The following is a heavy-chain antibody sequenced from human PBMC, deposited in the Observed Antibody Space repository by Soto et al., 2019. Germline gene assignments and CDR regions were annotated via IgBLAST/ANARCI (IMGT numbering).Heavy chain of an antibody. CDR2: IIPIFGTA. D-gene: IGHD1-26*01. J-gene: IGHJ5*02. CDR1: GGTFSSYA. CDR3: ARLVVGARELDNWFDP. Sequence: SVKVSCKASGGTFSSYAISWVRQAPGQGLEWMGGIIPIFGTANYAQKFQGRVTITADESTSTAHMELSSLRSEDTAVYYCARLVVGARELDNWFDPWGQGTLVTVSS. V-gene: IGHV1-69*13.